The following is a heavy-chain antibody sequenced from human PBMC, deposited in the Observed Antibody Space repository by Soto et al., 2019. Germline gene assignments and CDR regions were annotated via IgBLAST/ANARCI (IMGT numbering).Heavy chain of an antibody. V-gene: IGHV3-23*01. CDR3: AKSGTTSVDYYYYMDV. J-gene: IGHJ6*03. Sequence: EVQLLESGGGSVQPGGSLRLSCAASGFTFSTYAMSWVRQAPGKGLEWVSGIRGGSGGTNYADSVKGRFTISRDNSKSTLYLQMNSLRADDTAVYYCAKSGTTSVDYYYYMDVWGQGATVTVSS. CDR1: GFTFSTYA. CDR2: IRGGSGGT. D-gene: IGHD2-2*01.